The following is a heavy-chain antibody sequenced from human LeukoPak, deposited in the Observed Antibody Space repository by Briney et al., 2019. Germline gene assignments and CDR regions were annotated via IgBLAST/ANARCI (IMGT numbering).Heavy chain of an antibody. J-gene: IGHJ4*02. CDR2: IYHSGST. Sequence: SETLSLTCTVSGYSISSGYYWGWIRQPPGKGLEWIGSIYHSGSTYYNPSLKSRVTISVDTSKNQFSLKLSSVTAADTAVYYCARVRSSGWSYYFDYWGQGTLVTVSS. CDR1: GYSISSGYY. V-gene: IGHV4-38-2*02. CDR3: ARVRSSGWSYYFDY. D-gene: IGHD6-19*01.